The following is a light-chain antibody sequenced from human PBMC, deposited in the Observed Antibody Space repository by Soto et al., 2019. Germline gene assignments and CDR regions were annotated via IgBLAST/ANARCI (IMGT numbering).Light chain of an antibody. CDR2: GVS. CDR3: QQYKNWPRT. J-gene: IGKJ1*01. V-gene: IGKV3-15*01. Sequence: MSQSPATLSVSPGERVTLSCRASQNIHNHMSWFLQKPGQTPRLLMYGVSTRATGIPARCGGSGSATEFTLTISILLSEDFAFYCCQQYKNWPRTFGQGTKLDIK. CDR1: QNIHNH.